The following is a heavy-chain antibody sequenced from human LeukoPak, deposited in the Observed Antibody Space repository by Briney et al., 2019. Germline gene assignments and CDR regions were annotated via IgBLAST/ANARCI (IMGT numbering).Heavy chain of an antibody. D-gene: IGHD3-22*01. J-gene: IGHJ4*02. CDR1: GFTFSSYG. CDR2: ILYDGINK. Sequence: AGRSLRLSCAASGFTFSSYGMHWVRQAPGKGLEWVAVILYDGINKHYADSVKGRFTISRDNSKNTLYLQMNSLRAEDTAVYYCAKVILGGYYDSSGYYEDYWGQGTLVTVSS. CDR3: AKVILGGYYDSSGYYEDY. V-gene: IGHV3-30*18.